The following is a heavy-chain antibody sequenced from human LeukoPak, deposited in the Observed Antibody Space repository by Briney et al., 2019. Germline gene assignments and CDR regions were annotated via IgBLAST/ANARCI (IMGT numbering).Heavy chain of an antibody. J-gene: IGHJ4*02. CDR2: ISSSSSYI. Sequence: PSETLSLTCTVSGGSISSSSYCWGWIRQPPGKGLEWVSSISSSSSYIYYADSVKGRFTISRDNAKNSLYLQMNSLRAEDTAVYYCARELPGRTMVRGVIGYWGQGTLVTVSS. CDR3: ARELPGRTMVRGVIGY. D-gene: IGHD3-10*01. CDR1: GGSISSSSYC. V-gene: IGHV3-21*01.